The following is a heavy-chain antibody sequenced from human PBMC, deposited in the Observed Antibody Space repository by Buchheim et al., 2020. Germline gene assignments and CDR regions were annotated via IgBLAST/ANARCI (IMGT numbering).Heavy chain of an antibody. D-gene: IGHD3-10*01. CDR2: INHSGST. CDR1: GGSFSGYY. Sequence: QLQLQESGPGLVKPSETLSLTCAVYGGSFSGYYWSWIRQPPGKGLEWIGEINHSGSTNYNPSLKSRVTISVDTSKNQFSLKLSSVTAADTAVYYCARASVYGSGSYGFDPWGQGTL. J-gene: IGHJ5*02. V-gene: IGHV4-34*01. CDR3: ARASVYGSGSYGFDP.